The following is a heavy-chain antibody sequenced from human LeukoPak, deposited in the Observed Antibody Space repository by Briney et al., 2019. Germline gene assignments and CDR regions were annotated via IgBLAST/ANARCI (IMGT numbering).Heavy chain of an antibody. CDR1: GYAFTSYG. CDR2: ISAYNGNT. V-gene: IGHV1-18*04. J-gene: IGHJ4*02. CDR3: ARDYYDSSGKPFDY. D-gene: IGHD3-22*01. Sequence: ASVKVSCKASGYAFTSYGISWVRQAPGQGLEWMGWISAYNGNTNYAQKLQGRVTMTTDTSTSTAYMELRSLRSDDTAVYYCARDYYDSSGKPFDYWGQGTLVTVSS.